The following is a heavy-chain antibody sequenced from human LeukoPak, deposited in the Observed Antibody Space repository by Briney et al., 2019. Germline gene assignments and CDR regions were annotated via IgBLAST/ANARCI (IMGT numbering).Heavy chain of an antibody. D-gene: IGHD2-15*01. CDR2: IYYSGST. CDR3: AREVGYCSGGSCYGWFDP. CDR1: GGSISSYY. Sequence: SETLSLTCTVSGGSISSYYWSWIRQAPGKGLEWIGYIYYSGSTNYNPSLKSRVTISVDTSKNQFSLKLSSVTAADTAVYYCAREVGYCSGGSCYGWFDPWGQGTLVTVSS. J-gene: IGHJ5*02. V-gene: IGHV4-59*01.